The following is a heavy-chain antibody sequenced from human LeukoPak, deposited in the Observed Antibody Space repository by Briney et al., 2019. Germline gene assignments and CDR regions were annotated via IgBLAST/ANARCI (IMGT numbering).Heavy chain of an antibody. CDR2: IYHSGST. CDR1: GYSIISGYY. CDR3: ARRDLNIYGIDI. V-gene: IGHV4-38-2*01. D-gene: IGHD3-3*02. J-gene: IGHJ3*02. Sequence: PSETLSLTCAVSGYSIISGYYWDWIRQPPGKGLEWIGSIYHSGSTYYNPSLKSRVTISVDTSKNQFSLKLSSVTAADTAVYYCARRDLNIYGIDIWGQRTMVTVSS.